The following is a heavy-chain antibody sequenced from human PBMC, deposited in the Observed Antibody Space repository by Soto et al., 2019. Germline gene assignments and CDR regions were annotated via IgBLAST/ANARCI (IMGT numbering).Heavy chain of an antibody. Sequence: QVQLVQSGAEVKKPGASVKVSCKASGYTFTSYDITWVRQATGQGLEWMGWMNPNSGNTGYAQKFQGRVTMTRNTSISTVYMELSSLRSVDTSVYYCARGRGAYGSGCYYSGFDPWGQGTLVTVSS. J-gene: IGHJ5*02. D-gene: IGHD3-10*01. CDR1: GYTFTSYD. CDR3: ARGRGAYGSGCYYSGFDP. CDR2: MNPNSGNT. V-gene: IGHV1-8*01.